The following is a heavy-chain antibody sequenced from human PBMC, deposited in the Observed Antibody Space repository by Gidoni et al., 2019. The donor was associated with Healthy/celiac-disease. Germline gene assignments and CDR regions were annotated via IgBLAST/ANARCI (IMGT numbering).Heavy chain of an antibody. CDR1: GGSFSGYY. CDR3: ARNKRRSVTSSSWYQVYYGMDV. J-gene: IGHJ6*02. Sequence: QVQLQQWGAGLLEPSETLSLTCAVYGGSFSGYYWSWIRQPPGKGLEWIGEINHSGSTNYNPSLKSRVTISVDTSKNQFSLKLSSVTAADTAVYYCARNKRRSVTSSSWYQVYYGMDVWGQGTTVTVSS. V-gene: IGHV4-34*01. CDR2: INHSGST. D-gene: IGHD6-13*01.